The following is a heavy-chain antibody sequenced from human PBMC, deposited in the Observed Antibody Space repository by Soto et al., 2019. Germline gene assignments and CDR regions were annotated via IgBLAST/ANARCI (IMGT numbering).Heavy chain of an antibody. CDR1: GFTFSSYA. D-gene: IGHD3-3*01. J-gene: IGHJ6*02. Sequence: GGSLRLSCAASGFTFSSYAMHWVRQAPGKGLEWVAVISYDGSNKYYADSVKGRFTISRDNSKNTLYLQMNSLRAEDTAVYYCARDHYDSIFFDSADHYGMDVWGQGTTVTVSS. CDR3: ARDHYDSIFFDSADHYGMDV. V-gene: IGHV3-30-3*01. CDR2: ISYDGSNK.